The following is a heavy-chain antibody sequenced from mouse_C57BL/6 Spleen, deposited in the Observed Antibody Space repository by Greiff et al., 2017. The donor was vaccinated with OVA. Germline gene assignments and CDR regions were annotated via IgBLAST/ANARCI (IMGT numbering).Heavy chain of an antibody. CDR3: TRVGGSRYYFDY. Sequence: DVMLVESGEGLVKPGGSLKLSCAASGFTFSSYAMSWVRQTPEKRLEWVAYISSGGDYIYYADTVKGRFTISRDNARNTLYLQMSSLKSEDTAMYYCTRVGGSRYYFDYWGQGTTLTVSS. CDR2: ISSGGDYI. D-gene: IGHD1-1*01. V-gene: IGHV5-9-1*02. CDR1: GFTFSSYA. J-gene: IGHJ2*01.